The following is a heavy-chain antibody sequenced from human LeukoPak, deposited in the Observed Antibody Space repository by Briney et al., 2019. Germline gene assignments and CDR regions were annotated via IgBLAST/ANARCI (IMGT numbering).Heavy chain of an antibody. D-gene: IGHD3-9*01. V-gene: IGHV3-21*01. CDR3: ARGEPTELDILTGYQFDY. CDR2: ISSSSSYI. Sequence: GGSLRLSCAASGFTFSSYSMNWVRQAPGKGLEWVSSISSSSSYIYYADSVKGRFTISRDNAKNSLYLQMNSLRAEDTAVYFCARGEPTELDILTGYQFDYWGQGTLVTVSS. CDR1: GFTFSSYS. J-gene: IGHJ4*02.